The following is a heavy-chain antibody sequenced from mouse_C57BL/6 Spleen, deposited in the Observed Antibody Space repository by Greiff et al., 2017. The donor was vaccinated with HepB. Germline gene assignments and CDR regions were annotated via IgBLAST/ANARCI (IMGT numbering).Heavy chain of an antibody. D-gene: IGHD2-5*01. CDR2: IYPGNGDT. V-gene: IGHV1-82*01. CDR1: GYAFTSSW. J-gene: IGHJ2*01. Sequence: QVQLQQSGPELVKPGASVKISCKASGYAFTSSWMNWVKQRPGKGLEWIGRIYPGNGDTNYNGKFKGKATLAADKSSSTAYMQLSSLTSEDSAVCFCARGESNGYYLDYWGQGTTVTVSS. CDR3: ARGESNGYYLDY.